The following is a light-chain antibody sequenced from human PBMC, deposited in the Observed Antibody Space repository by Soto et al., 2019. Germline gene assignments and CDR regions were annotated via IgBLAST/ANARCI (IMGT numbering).Light chain of an antibody. CDR1: HSVSSN. Sequence: IVVTQAPATLSVSPGERSTLSCRASHSVSSNLAWYQQKPGHAPRLLIYGACTRATGIPARFSDSGSGTEWTLTISSRQSEVFAVYYGQQYNNSPKTCGHGPKVAIK. CDR3: QQYNNSPKT. J-gene: IGKJ1*01. V-gene: IGKV3-15*01. CDR2: GAC.